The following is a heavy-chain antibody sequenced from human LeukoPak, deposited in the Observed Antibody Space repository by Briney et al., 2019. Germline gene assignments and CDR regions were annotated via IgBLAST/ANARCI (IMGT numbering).Heavy chain of an antibody. Sequence: SETLSLTCGVSGGAISNTNWWNWVRQPPGKGLEWIGNIYYSGSTYYNPSLESRVTISVDTSKNQFSLKLSSVTAADTAVYYCARDLYSSRTNDAFVIWGQGTMVTVSS. CDR1: GGAISNTNW. V-gene: IGHV4-4*02. D-gene: IGHD6-13*01. CDR3: ARDLYSSRTNDAFVI. J-gene: IGHJ3*02. CDR2: IYYSGST.